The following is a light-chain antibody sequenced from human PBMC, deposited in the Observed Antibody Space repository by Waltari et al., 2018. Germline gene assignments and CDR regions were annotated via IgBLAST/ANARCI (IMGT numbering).Light chain of an antibody. CDR3: GSYTSSTTLA. V-gene: IGLV2-14*03. CDR1: SSDVGGYDY. CDR2: DVS. Sequence: QSALTQPASVSGSPGQSITISCTGTSSDVGGYDYVSWSQQHPGKAPNRLLYDVSNRPLEVSHRFSGSKSGNTASLTISGLQADDEAEYYCGSYTSSTTLAFGTGTKVTVL. J-gene: IGLJ1*01.